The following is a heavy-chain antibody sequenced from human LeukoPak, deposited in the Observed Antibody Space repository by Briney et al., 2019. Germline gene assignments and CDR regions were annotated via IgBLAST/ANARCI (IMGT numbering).Heavy chain of an antibody. CDR3: AREEGAIVLMVYASYYFDY. CDR1: GFTFSSYW. V-gene: IGHV3-7*01. D-gene: IGHD2-8*01. Sequence: GGYLRLSCAASGFTFSSYWMSWVRQAPGKGLEWVANIKQDGSEKYYVDSVKGRFTISRDNAKNSLYLQMNSLRAEDTAVYYCAREEGAIVLMVYASYYFDYWGQGTLVTVSS. J-gene: IGHJ4*02. CDR2: IKQDGSEK.